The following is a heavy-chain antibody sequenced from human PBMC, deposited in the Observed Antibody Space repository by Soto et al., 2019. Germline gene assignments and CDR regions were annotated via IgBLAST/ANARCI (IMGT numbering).Heavy chain of an antibody. J-gene: IGHJ3*02. Sequence: GWSLRLSCAASGFTFSSYSMNWVRQAPGKGLEWVSSISSSSSYIYYADSVKGRFTISRDNAKNSLYLQMNSLRAEDTAVYYCARVGDDYGDYDAFDIWGQGTMVTVSS. CDR3: ARVGDDYGDYDAFDI. CDR1: GFTFSSYS. CDR2: ISSSSSYI. V-gene: IGHV3-21*01. D-gene: IGHD4-17*01.